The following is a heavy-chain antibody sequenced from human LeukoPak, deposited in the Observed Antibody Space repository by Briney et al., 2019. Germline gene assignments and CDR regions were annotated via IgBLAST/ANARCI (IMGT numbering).Heavy chain of an antibody. CDR2: INHSGST. CDR3: ARGPFPGYFDY. J-gene: IGHJ4*02. Sequence: SETLSLTCAVYGGSFSGYYWSWIRQPPGKGLEWIGEINHSGSTNYNPSLKSRVTISVDTSKNQFSLKLSSVTAAATAVYYCARGPFPGYFDYWGQGTLVTVSS. V-gene: IGHV4-34*01. CDR1: GGSFSGYY. D-gene: IGHD2-21*01.